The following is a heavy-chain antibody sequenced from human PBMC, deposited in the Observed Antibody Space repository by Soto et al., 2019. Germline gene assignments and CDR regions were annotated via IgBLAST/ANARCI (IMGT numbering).Heavy chain of an antibody. D-gene: IGHD3-22*01. CDR1: GFMFGTYW. CDR2: IKHDGNEK. J-gene: IGHJ6*02. Sequence: GGSLRLSCAATGFMFGTYWMSWVRQAPGKGLEWVANIKHDGNEKYYADSVKGRFTVSRDNVKNFLHLQMSSLRGDDTGVYFCVRATLSWGHYYFRGLDVWGQGTTVTV. V-gene: IGHV3-7*01. CDR3: VRATLSWGHYYFRGLDV.